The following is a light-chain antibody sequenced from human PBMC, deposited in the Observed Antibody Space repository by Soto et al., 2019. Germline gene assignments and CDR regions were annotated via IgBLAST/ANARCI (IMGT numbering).Light chain of an antibody. CDR3: QQYNNWPRT. CDR1: QSVSTN. V-gene: IGKV3-15*01. CDR2: GAS. Sequence: EIVMTQSPATLSVSPGASATLSCRASQSVSTNLAWYQQKPGQVPRVLIYGASTRATEIPARFSGSGSGTEFTLTIDSLQSEDFAVYYCQQYNNWPRTFGQGTKVDNK. J-gene: IGKJ1*01.